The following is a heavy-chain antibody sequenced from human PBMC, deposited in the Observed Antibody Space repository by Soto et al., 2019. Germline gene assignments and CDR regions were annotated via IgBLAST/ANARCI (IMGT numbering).Heavy chain of an antibody. D-gene: IGHD3-10*01. V-gene: IGHV3-30-3*01. Sequence: GGSLRLSCAASGFSLNIYSISWVRQAPGKGPEWVTLISYDGDNKKYAVSVEGRFTVSRDTSKNMVYLEMNSLRPDDTAVYYCVRDGGYYGSGSYYNYFDYWGQGTMVTVSS. CDR1: GFSLNIYS. CDR3: VRDGGYYGSGSYYNYFDY. J-gene: IGHJ4*02. CDR2: ISYDGDNK.